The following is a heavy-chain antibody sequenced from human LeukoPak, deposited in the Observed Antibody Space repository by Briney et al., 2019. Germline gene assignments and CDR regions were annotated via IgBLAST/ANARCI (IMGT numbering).Heavy chain of an antibody. Sequence: GGSLRLSCAASGYMFSSYSMNWVRQAPGKGVEGFSYITSSSSTIYYADSVKGRFTITRENARDTLFLHIHSLRAEDTAIYYCAKDRPPNAYFFYYMDVWGKGTAVTVSS. D-gene: IGHD2/OR15-2a*01. V-gene: IGHV3-48*01. CDR2: ITSSSSTI. CDR3: AKDRPPNAYFFYYMDV. J-gene: IGHJ6*03. CDR1: GYMFSSYS.